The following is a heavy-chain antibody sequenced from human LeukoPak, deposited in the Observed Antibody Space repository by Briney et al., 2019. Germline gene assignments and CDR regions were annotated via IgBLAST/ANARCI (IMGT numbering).Heavy chain of an antibody. Sequence: GGSLRLSCEASGITFSSYWMSWVRQAPGKGLEWVANIKQDGSEKYYVDSVKGRFTISRDNAKNSLYLQMNSLRAEDTAVYYCARIRYFDWLLRRANAFDIWGQGTMVTVSS. CDR3: ARIRYFDWLLRRANAFDI. J-gene: IGHJ3*02. V-gene: IGHV3-7*01. CDR1: GITFSSYW. CDR2: IKQDGSEK. D-gene: IGHD3-9*01.